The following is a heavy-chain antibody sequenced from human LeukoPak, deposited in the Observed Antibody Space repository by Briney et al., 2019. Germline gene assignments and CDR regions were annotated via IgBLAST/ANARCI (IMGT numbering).Heavy chain of an antibody. J-gene: IGHJ5*02. CDR3: ARASSAAREGWFDP. V-gene: IGHV4-39*07. Sequence: PSETLSLTCTVSSGSISTSNYYWGWVRQPPGKALEWIGNIFYTGSTYYSPSLKSRLIISVDTSENQFSLNLTSVTAADTAVYYCARASSAAREGWFDPWGQGTLVTVSS. D-gene: IGHD6-6*01. CDR2: IFYTGST. CDR1: SGSISTSNYY.